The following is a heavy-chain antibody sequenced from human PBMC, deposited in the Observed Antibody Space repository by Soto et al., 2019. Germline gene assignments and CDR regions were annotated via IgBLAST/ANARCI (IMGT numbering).Heavy chain of an antibody. Sequence: GGSLKLSCAVSGFTFSSSEMYWVRQAPGKGLEWISYIHPSGQPIFYADSVKGRFTISRDNANNSLFLQMNSLRAEDTAVYYCARRASRWGQGTMVTVSS. J-gene: IGHJ3*01. D-gene: IGHD1-26*01. CDR1: GFTFSSSE. CDR2: IHPSGQPI. V-gene: IGHV3-48*03. CDR3: ARRASR.